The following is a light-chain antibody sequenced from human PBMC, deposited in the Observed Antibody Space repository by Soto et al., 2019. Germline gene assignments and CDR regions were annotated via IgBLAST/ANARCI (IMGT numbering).Light chain of an antibody. CDR1: QSVGSY. CDR2: DAS. Sequence: EIVLTQSPATLSLSPGERATLSCRASQSVGSYFAWYQQKPGQAPRLLIYDASNRATGIPARFSGSGSGTDFTLTINSLEPEDFAVYYCQQRGNWPLTFGQGTKVEIK. J-gene: IGKJ1*01. CDR3: QQRGNWPLT. V-gene: IGKV3-11*01.